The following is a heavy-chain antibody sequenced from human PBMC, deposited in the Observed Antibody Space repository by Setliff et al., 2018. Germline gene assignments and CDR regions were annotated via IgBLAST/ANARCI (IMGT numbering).Heavy chain of an antibody. D-gene: IGHD3-22*01. V-gene: IGHV1-69*13. CDR3: ARDTRDKYDSSGYYLSLDS. J-gene: IGHJ4*02. CDR2: IIPVFRTA. CDR1: GGTFRTDG. Sequence: SSVKVSCKASGGTFRTDGFSWVRQAPGQGLEWMGRIIPVFRTANYGQKFRGRVTITADEVARTAYMELSTLRSEDTAVYYCARDTRDKYDSSGYYLSLDSGGQGSLVT.